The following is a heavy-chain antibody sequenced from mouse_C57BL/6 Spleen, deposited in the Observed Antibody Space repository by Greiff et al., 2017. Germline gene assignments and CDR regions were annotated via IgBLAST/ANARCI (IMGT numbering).Heavy chain of an antibody. Sequence: VQLQQSGPELVKPGASVKIPCKASGYTFTDYNMDWVKQSHGKSLEWIGDINPNNGGTIYNQKFKGKATLTVDKSSSTAYMELRSLTSEDTAVYYCATYSNWYFDVWGTGTTVTVSS. V-gene: IGHV1-18*01. CDR2: INPNNGGT. CDR1: GYTFTDYN. J-gene: IGHJ1*03. D-gene: IGHD2-5*01. CDR3: ATYSNWYFDV.